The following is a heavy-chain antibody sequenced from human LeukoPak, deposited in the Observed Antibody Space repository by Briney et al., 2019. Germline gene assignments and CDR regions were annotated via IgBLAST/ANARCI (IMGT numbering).Heavy chain of an antibody. CDR3: ARVRSGDTAIFYYYYYMDV. D-gene: IGHD5-18*01. CDR2: INHSGST. CDR1: GGSFSGYY. V-gene: IGHV4-34*01. Sequence: SETLSLTCAVYGGSFSGYYWSWIRQPPGKGLEWIGEINHSGSTNYNPSLKSRVTISVDTSKNQFSLKLSSVTAADTAVYYCARVRSGDTAIFYYYYYMDVWGKGTTVTVSS. J-gene: IGHJ6*03.